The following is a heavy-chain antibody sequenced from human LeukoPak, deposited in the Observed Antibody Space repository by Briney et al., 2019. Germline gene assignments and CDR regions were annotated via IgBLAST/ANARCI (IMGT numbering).Heavy chain of an antibody. D-gene: IGHD6-13*01. Sequence: SVKVSCKASGYTFTGYYIHWVRQAPGQGLEWMGWINPNSGGTSYAQKFQGRVSMTRDTSIRTAYMELIRLTSDDTAVYYCARCNIAAAGTDYYYHYMDVWGKGTTVTVSS. CDR3: ARCNIAAAGTDYYYHYMDV. CDR1: GYTFTGYY. CDR2: INPNSGGT. V-gene: IGHV1-2*02. J-gene: IGHJ6*03.